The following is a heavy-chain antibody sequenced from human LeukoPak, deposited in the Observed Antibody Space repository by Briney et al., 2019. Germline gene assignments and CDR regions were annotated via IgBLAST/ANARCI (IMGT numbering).Heavy chain of an antibody. CDR1: GYTFTSYG. V-gene: IGHV1-18*01. CDR2: ISASNGNT. J-gene: IGHJ4*02. Sequence: GASVKVSCKASGYTFTSYGVSWVRQAPGQGLEWMGWISASNGNTNFAQKLQGRVTLTTDTSTSTAYMELRSLTSDDTAVYYCARYPLSHSSNWHYYFDYWGQGTLLTVSS. D-gene: IGHD1-7*01. CDR3: ARYPLSHSSNWHYYFDY.